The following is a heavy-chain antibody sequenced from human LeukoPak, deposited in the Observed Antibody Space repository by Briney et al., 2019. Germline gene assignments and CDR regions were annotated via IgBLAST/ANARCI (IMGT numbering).Heavy chain of an antibody. J-gene: IGHJ4*02. V-gene: IGHV1-18*01. Sequence: ASVKVSCKASSYTFTSYGISWVRQAPGQGLEWMGWISAYNGNTNYAQKLQGRVTMTTDTSTSTAYMELRSLRSDDTAVYYCARDGDIVGATGYVDYWGQGTLVTVSS. CDR3: ARDGDIVGATGYVDY. CDR1: SYTFTSYG. CDR2: ISAYNGNT. D-gene: IGHD1-26*01.